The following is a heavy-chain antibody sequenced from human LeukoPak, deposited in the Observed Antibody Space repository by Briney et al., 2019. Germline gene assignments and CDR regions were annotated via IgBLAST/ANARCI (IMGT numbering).Heavy chain of an antibody. CDR2: IKTDGRST. Sequence: GGSLRLSSAASGFTVSDYWMHWVRQAPGKGLVWVSRIKTDGRSTNYADSVKGRFTISRDNAKNTLYLQMNSLRAEDTAVYYRARGRVGGWTDYWGQGTLVTVSS. J-gene: IGHJ4*02. CDR1: GFTVSDYW. V-gene: IGHV3-74*01. CDR3: ARGRVGGWTDY. D-gene: IGHD6-19*01.